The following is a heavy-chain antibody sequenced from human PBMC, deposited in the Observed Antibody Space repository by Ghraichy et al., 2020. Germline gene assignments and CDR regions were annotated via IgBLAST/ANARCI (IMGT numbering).Heavy chain of an antibody. Sequence: GESLNISCAASGFTFSSYAMSWVRQAPGKGLEWVSAISGSGGSTYYADSVKGRFTISRDNSKNTLYLQMNSLRAEDTAVYYCAKDRWFGELKPDAFDIWGQGTMVTVSS. V-gene: IGHV3-23*01. CDR1: GFTFSSYA. CDR3: AKDRWFGELKPDAFDI. D-gene: IGHD3-10*01. CDR2: ISGSGGST. J-gene: IGHJ3*02.